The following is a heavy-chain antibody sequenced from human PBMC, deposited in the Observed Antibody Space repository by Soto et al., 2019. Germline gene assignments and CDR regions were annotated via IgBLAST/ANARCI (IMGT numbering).Heavy chain of an antibody. J-gene: IGHJ3*02. CDR2: ISYDERQK. V-gene: IGHV3-30*04. Sequence: QVQLEESGGGVVQPGRSLRLSCAASGFTFSTYAMHWVRQAPGKGLEWVAVISYDERQKYYADSVKGRFTISRDNSKDTGYLQMNSLRTEDTAVYYCVRESYYDGTLGAFDIWGQGTMVTVSS. CDR1: GFTFSTYA. CDR3: VRESYYDGTLGAFDI. D-gene: IGHD3-22*01.